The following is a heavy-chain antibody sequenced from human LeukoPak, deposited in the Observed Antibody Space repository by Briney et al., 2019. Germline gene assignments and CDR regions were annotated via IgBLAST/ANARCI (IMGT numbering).Heavy chain of an antibody. D-gene: IGHD2-15*01. CDR2: IFYDGSNK. V-gene: IGHV3-33*01. J-gene: IGHJ4*02. CDR3: ASGRGSGGSNTSYFDY. Sequence: PGGSLRLSCAASGFTFRNYGMHWVRQPPGKGLERGAIIFYDGSNKYYADSVRGRFTISRDNSKSTLYLQMNSLRVEDTAVYYCASGRGSGGSNTSYFDYWGQGTPVTVSS. CDR1: GFTFRNYG.